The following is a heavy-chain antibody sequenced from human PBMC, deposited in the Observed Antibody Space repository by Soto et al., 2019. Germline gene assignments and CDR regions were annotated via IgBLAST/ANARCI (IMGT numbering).Heavy chain of an antibody. CDR1: GGSISSYY. CDR3: ARGPDHRYCSSTSCHYPGGNWFDP. J-gene: IGHJ5*02. CDR2: IYTSGST. D-gene: IGHD2-2*01. V-gene: IGHV4-4*07. Sequence: SETLSLTCTVSGGSISSYYWSWIRQPAGKGLEWIGRIYTSGSTNYNPSLKSRVTMSVDTSKNQFSLKLSSVTAADTAVYYCARGPDHRYCSSTSCHYPGGNWFDPWGQGTLVTV.